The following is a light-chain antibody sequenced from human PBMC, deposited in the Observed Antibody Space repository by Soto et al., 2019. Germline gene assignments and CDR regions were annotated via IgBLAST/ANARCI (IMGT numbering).Light chain of an antibody. Sequence: DIQMTQSPSTLSASVGDRVTITCRASQSISSWLAWYQQKPGKAPKLLIYDASSLESGVPSRFSGSGSGTEFTLTISRLEPEDFGVYHCQQYGGSPRTFGQGTKVEIK. CDR1: QSISSW. CDR2: DAS. J-gene: IGKJ1*01. V-gene: IGKV1-5*01. CDR3: QQYGGSPRT.